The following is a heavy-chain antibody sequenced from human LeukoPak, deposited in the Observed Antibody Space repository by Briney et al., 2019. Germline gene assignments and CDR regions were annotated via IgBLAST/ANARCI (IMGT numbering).Heavy chain of an antibody. Sequence: SETLSLTCAVYGGSFSGYYWSWIRQPPGKGLEWIGEINHSGSTNYNPSLKSRVAISVDTSKNQFSLKLSSVTAADTAVYYCARLDSFYYYYYMDVWGQGTTVTVSS. CDR1: GGSFSGYY. J-gene: IGHJ6*03. V-gene: IGHV4-34*01. CDR3: ARLDSFYYYYYMDV. D-gene: IGHD3-22*01. CDR2: INHSGST.